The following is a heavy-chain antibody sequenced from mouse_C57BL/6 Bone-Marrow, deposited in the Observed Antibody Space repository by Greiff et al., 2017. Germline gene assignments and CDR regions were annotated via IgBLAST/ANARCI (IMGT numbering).Heavy chain of an antibody. D-gene: IGHD2-12*01. CDR3: AGVTTRYAMDY. J-gene: IGHJ4*01. V-gene: IGHV1-69*01. Sequence: QVQLQQPGAELVMPGASVKLSCKASGYTFTSYWMHWVKQRPGQGLEWIGEIDPSDSYTNYNQQFKGKSTMTVDKSASTAYMQLSSLTSEDSAVYYGAGVTTRYAMDYGGQGNSVTVSS. CDR2: IDPSDSYT. CDR1: GYTFTSYW.